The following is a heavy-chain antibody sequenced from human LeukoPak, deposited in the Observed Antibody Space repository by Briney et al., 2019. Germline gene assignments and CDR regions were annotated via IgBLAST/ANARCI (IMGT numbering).Heavy chain of an antibody. CDR3: ARNSYYDTTGYSPDY. J-gene: IGHJ4*02. CDR2: IYYRGST. D-gene: IGHD3-22*01. V-gene: IGHV4-61*05. CDR1: GGSISSSSYY. Sequence: PSETLSLTCTVSGGSISSSSYYWGWIRQPPGKGLEWIGYIYYRGSTNYNPSLMSRVTLSVDTSKNQVSLKLRSVTAADTAVYYCARNSYYDTTGYSPDYWGQGTLVTVSS.